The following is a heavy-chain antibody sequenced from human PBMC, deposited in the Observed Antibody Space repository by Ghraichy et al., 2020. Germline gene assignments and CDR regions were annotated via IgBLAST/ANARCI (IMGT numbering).Heavy chain of an antibody. CDR3: AKAEHIFYYYYVLDV. D-gene: IGHD1/OR15-1a*01. CDR2: IGSSDGNT. V-gene: IGHV3-23*01. Sequence: GGSLRLSCAASGFTFRSSAMSWVRQAPGKGLEWVSAIGSSDGNTYYADSVKGRFTISRDNYKNTLDLQVNSLRAEDTAVYYCAKAEHIFYYYYVLDVWGQGTTVTVSS. CDR1: GFTFRSSA. J-gene: IGHJ6*02.